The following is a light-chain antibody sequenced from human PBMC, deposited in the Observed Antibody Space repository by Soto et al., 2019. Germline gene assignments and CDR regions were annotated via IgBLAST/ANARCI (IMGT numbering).Light chain of an antibody. J-gene: IGKJ2*01. V-gene: IGKV1-9*01. CDR3: QQLSHYPYT. Sequence: DIQLTQSPSFLSASGEDRVTISCRASYDISSSLAWYQQEPGKPPKLLIYDSSTLQTGVPSRFTGSGSGRKFSLTIRGLQFVEFATYFCQQLSHYPYTFGQGTKLEI. CDR1: YDISSS. CDR2: DSS.